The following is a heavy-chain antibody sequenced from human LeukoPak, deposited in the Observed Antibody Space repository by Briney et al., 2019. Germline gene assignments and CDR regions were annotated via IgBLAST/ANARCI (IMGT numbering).Heavy chain of an antibody. CDR3: AKGGLVRGGFNWFDP. J-gene: IGHJ5*02. V-gene: IGHV3-9*01. CDR2: IYWNSGTI. CDR1: GFTFNDYT. Sequence: GGSLRLSCAASGFTFNDYTMHWLRQAPGKGLEWGSGIYWNSGTIDYADSVRGRFTISRDNGKNSLYLQMNSLRPEDTALYYCAKGGLVRGGFNWFDPWGQGTLVTVSS. D-gene: IGHD3-10*01.